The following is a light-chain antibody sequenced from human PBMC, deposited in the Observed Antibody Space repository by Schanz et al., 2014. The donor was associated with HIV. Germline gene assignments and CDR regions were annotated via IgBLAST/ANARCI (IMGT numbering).Light chain of an antibody. CDR2: AAS. J-gene: IGKJ5*01. CDR3: QQYNDWPPIT. CDR1: QSVDSSS. V-gene: IGKV3D-20*02. Sequence: PGESATLSCMTSQSVDSSSLAWYQQKPGQGPRLLIYAASSRATGIPDRFSGSGSGTDFTLTISRLEPEDFAVYYCQQYNDWPPITFGQGTRLEIK.